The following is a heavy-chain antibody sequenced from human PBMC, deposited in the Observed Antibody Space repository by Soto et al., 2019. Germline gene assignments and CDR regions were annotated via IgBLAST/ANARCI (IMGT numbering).Heavy chain of an antibody. J-gene: IGHJ4*02. V-gene: IGHV3-30*18. CDR2: ISYDGSNK. CDR3: AQDARELPLT. Sequence: QVQLVESGGGVVQPGTSLRLSCAPSGFTFRDYGMHWVRQAPGEGLEWVAVISYDGSNKHYADSVKGRFTIFRDNSKNTLYLQMNSLRAEDTAVYYCAQDARELPLTWCQGTLVTVSS. CDR1: GFTFRDYG. D-gene: IGHD1-26*01.